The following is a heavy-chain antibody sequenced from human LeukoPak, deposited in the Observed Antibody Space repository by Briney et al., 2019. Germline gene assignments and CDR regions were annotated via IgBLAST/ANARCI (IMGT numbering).Heavy chain of an antibody. V-gene: IGHV4-39*01. D-gene: IGHD3-10*01. CDR2: IYYSGST. CDR1: GGSISSGSYY. J-gene: IGHJ1*01. CDR3: ARSYGSGSSAGY. Sequence: SETLSLICTVSGGSISSGSYYWGWIRQPPGKGLEWIGSIYYSGSTYYNPSLKSRVTISVDTSKNQFSLKLSSVTAADTAVYYCARSYGSGSSAGYWGQGTLVTVSS.